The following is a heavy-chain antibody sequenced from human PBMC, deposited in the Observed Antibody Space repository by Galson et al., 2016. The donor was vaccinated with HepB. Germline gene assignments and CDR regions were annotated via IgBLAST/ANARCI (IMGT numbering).Heavy chain of an antibody. CDR2: TNPNTGDT. V-gene: IGHV1-2*04. Sequence: SVKVSCKASGYTFTGYYMHWVRQAPGQGLEWMGWTNPNTGDTNYAQKFQGWVTMTRDTSINTAYMELGRLKSDDTAVYYCAREGGYSSSSGYFYYGMDVWGQGTTVTVAS. D-gene: IGHD6-6*01. CDR1: GYTFTGYY. CDR3: AREGGYSSSSGYFYYGMDV. J-gene: IGHJ6*02.